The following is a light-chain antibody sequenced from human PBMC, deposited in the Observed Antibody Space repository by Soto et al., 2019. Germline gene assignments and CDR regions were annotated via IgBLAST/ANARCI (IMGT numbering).Light chain of an antibody. CDR1: QSVSSDD. CDR2: RAS. Sequence: EIVLTQSPGTLSLSPGERATLSCRASQSVSSDDLAWYQQKPGQTPKVLIYRASSRATGIPDRFRGSGSGTDFTLTISRLEPEDFAVYYWQQYGSSPLTFGGGTKVEIK. CDR3: QQYGSSPLT. V-gene: IGKV3-20*01. J-gene: IGKJ4*01.